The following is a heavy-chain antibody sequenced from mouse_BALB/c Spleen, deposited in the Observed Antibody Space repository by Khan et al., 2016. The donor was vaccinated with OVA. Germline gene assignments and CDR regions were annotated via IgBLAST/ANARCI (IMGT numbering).Heavy chain of an antibody. V-gene: IGHV14-3*02. J-gene: IGHJ2*01. CDR1: GFNIKATY. CDR3: AGINA. CDR2: IDPANGNT. Sequence: EVQLQQSGAELVKPGASVKFSCTASGFNIKATYMHWVKQRPEPGLEWIGRIDPANGNTKYDPKFQGKATITADTSSNPAYLQLSSLTSEDTAVYYGAGINAWGQGTTLTVSS.